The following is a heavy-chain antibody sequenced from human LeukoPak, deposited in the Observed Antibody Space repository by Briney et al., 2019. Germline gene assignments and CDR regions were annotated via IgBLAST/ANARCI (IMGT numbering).Heavy chain of an antibody. J-gene: IGHJ3*02. Sequence: PGGSRRLSCAASGFTFSDYYMSWIRQAPGNGLEWVSYISSSGITIYYADSVKGRFTISRDNAKNSLYLQMNSLRAEDTAVYYCARVGGNCSGGSCYWTNDAFDIWGQGTMVTVSS. D-gene: IGHD2-15*01. CDR3: ARVGGNCSGGSCYWTNDAFDI. V-gene: IGHV3-11*01. CDR2: ISSSGITI. CDR1: GFTFSDYY.